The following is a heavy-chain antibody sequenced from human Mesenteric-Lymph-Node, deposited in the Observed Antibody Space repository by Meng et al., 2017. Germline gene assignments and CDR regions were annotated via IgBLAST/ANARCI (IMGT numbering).Heavy chain of an antibody. J-gene: IGHJ5*02. D-gene: IGHD6-19*01. CDR1: GYTFTTYA. V-gene: IGHV1-3*01. CDR2: INAGNGNT. Sequence: QVHRGQAGAEGKKPGAAEKESSKASGYTFTTYAIHWVRQAPGQRLEWMGWINAGNGNTRYSQKFQGRVSITRDTSASTAYMELSSLRSEDTAVYYCARCIAVAGNWFDPWGQGTLVTVSS. CDR3: ARCIAVAGNWFDP.